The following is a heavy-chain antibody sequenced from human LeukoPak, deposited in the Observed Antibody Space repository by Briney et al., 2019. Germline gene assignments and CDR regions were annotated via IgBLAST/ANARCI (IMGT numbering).Heavy chain of an antibody. CDR3: ARHFGSGSKKYYFDY. CDR1: GGSISSYY. V-gene: IGHV4-59*01. D-gene: IGHD3-10*01. CDR2: IYYSRTN. Sequence: SETLSLTCTVSGGSISSYYWSWHRQPPGKGRVWIGYIYYSRTNNYNTSLESRVTISEETSKKQFSLKLTSVTAADTAVYYCARHFGSGSKKYYFDYWGQGTLVTVSS. J-gene: IGHJ4*02.